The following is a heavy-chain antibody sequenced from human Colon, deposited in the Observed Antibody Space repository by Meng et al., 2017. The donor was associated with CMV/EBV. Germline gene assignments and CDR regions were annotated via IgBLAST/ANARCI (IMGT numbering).Heavy chain of an antibody. CDR3: ARDMGIYTNYVYY. CDR1: GFTFSTHW. V-gene: IGHV3-7*01. D-gene: IGHD4-11*01. J-gene: IGHJ4*02. Sequence: GESLKISCTASGFTFSTHWMTRVRQGPGKGLEWVANINEDGSDIYYVDSVKGRFTISRDNAKNSLNLQMNSLRAEDTAVYYCARDMGIYTNYVYYWGQGALVTVSS. CDR2: INEDGSDI.